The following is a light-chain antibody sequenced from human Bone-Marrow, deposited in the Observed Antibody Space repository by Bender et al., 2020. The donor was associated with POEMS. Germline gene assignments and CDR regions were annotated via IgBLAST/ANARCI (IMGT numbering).Light chain of an antibody. CDR3: CSYAGGSSPYV. Sequence: QSALTQPASVSGSPGQSITISCTGTSSDVGASKYVSWYQQHPGQAPKLIIYEVSNRPSGISDRFSGSKSGNSASLTISGLQTDDEADYSCCSYAGGSSPYVFGIGQRSPS. CDR1: SSDVGASKY. J-gene: IGLJ1*01. CDR2: EVS. V-gene: IGLV2-14*01.